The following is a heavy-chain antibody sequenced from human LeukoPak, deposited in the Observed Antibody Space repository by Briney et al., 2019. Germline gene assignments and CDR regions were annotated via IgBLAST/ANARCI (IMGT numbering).Heavy chain of an antibody. CDR2: ISGSGGST. V-gene: IGHV3-23*01. Sequence: GGSLRLSCAASGFTFSSYAMSRVRQAPEKGLEWVSGISGSGGSTFYTDSVKGRFTISRDNSKNTLYLQMNSLRAEDTAVYYCAKTLAYYYDSTAYYDYWGQGTLLTVSS. CDR1: GFTFSSYA. D-gene: IGHD3-22*01. CDR3: AKTLAYYYDSTAYYDY. J-gene: IGHJ4*02.